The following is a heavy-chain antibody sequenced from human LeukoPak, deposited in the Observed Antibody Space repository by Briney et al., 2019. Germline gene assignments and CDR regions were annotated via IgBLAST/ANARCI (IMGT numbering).Heavy chain of an antibody. CDR1: GYSISNGSY. V-gene: IGHV4-38-2*02. D-gene: IGHD5-18*01. Sequence: SETLSLTCAVSGYSISNGSYWGWIRQPPGKGLEWIGSIFHSGTTYHNPSLKSRVTISVGTSKNQVSLKLSSVTAADTAVYYCARDLSVTAKFDYWGQGTLVTVSS. CDR2: IFHSGTT. CDR3: ARDLSVTAKFDY. J-gene: IGHJ4*02.